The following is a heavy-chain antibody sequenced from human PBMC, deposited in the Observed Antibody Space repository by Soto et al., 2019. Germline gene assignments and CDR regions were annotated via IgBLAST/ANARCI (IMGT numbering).Heavy chain of an antibody. CDR2: IYYSGST. V-gene: IGHV4-59*01. CDR3: VRVWTFHCYFDL. CDR1: GGSISSYY. J-gene: IGHJ2*01. D-gene: IGHD1-1*01. Sequence: QVQLQESGPGLVKPSETLSLTCTVSGGSISSYYWSWIRQPPGKGLEWIGYIYYSGSTNYNPSLKSRVPTSVNTSKVQSSLKLSSVTAADTAVYYCVRVWTFHCYFDLWGRGAMVTVSS.